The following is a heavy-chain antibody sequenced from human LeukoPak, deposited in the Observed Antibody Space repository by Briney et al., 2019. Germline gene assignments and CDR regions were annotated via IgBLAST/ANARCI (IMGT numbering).Heavy chain of an antibody. CDR2: IYTGGST. CDR3: ATQKQGYSGYVFSY. Sequence: SETLSLTCTVSGGSISSGSYYWSWIRQPAGKGLEGIGRIYTGGSTNYNPSLKSRVTISVDTSKNQFSLKLSSVTAADTAVYYCATQKQGYSGYVFSYWGQGTLVTVSS. CDR1: GGSISSGSYY. J-gene: IGHJ4*02. D-gene: IGHD5-12*01. V-gene: IGHV4-61*02.